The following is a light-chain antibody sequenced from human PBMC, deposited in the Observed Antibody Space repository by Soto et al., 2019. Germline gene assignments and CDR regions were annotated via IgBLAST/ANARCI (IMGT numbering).Light chain of an antibody. CDR3: QQYETFSGT. Sequence: MTHSLSTLSAYKRLRFTNNYLASQSISSWLAWYQQKPGEAPKLLIYDASALPRGVPSRFSGSGSGTKFTLTLASLQPDDFATYYCQQYETFSGTFGPGTKAAIK. J-gene: IGKJ1*01. CDR1: QSISSW. V-gene: IGKV1-5*01. CDR2: DAS.